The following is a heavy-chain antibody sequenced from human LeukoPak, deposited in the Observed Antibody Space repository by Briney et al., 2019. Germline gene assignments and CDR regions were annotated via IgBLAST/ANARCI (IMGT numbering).Heavy chain of an antibody. CDR1: GFSVSSNY. V-gene: IGHV3-53*01. J-gene: IGHJ4*02. Sequence: GGSLRLSCAASGFSVSSNYMSWVRQAPGKGLEWVSVIYGGDIAAYADSVKGRFTISRDNSKNTLYLQMNSLRADDTAVYFCAKDLSTAARPVFEYWGQGTLVTVSS. CDR3: AKDLSTAARPVFEY. CDR2: IYGGDIA. D-gene: IGHD6-6*01.